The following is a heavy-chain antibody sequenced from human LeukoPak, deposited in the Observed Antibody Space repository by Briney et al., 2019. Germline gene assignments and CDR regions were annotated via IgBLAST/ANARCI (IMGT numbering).Heavy chain of an antibody. V-gene: IGHV1-69*04. CDR1: GGTFSSYA. CDR2: IIPILGIA. D-gene: IGHD3-22*01. CDR3: AGDSYDSSGYYYDVSDY. Sequence: GASVKVSCKASGGTFSSYAISWVRQAPGQGLEWMGRIIPILGIANYAQKFQGRVTITADKSTSTAYMELSSLRSEDTAVYYCAGDSYDSSGYYYDVSDYWGQGTLVTVSS. J-gene: IGHJ4*02.